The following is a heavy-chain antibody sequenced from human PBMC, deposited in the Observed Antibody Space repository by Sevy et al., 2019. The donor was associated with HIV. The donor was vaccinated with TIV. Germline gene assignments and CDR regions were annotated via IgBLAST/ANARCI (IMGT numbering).Heavy chain of an antibody. D-gene: IGHD1-1*01. V-gene: IGHV3-49*04. J-gene: IGHJ4*02. CDR1: GFTFGDYC. CDR3: TRWKSAQSIFDY. Sequence: YLRLSCTASGFTFGDYCMSWVRQAPGKGLEWVAFLKSDVYGGTVDHAASVRGRFVISRDDSKTIAYLQMKDQKTEDTGVYYCTRWKSAQSIFDYWGQGALVTVSS. CDR2: LKSDVYGGTV.